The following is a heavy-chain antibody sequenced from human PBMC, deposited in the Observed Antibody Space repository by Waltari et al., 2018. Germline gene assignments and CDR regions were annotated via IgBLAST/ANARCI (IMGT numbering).Heavy chain of an antibody. CDR3: ALGIAAAGSYYYYGMDV. CDR1: GGSFSGYY. D-gene: IGHD6-13*01. J-gene: IGHJ6*02. CDR2: INHSGST. V-gene: IGHV4-34*01. Sequence: QVQLQQWGAGLLKPSETMSLTCAVYGGSFSGYYWSWIRQPPGKGLEWIGEINHSGSTNDTPSLKSRVTISVDTSKNQFSLKLSSVTAADTAVYYCALGIAAAGSYYYYGMDVWGQGTTVTVSS.